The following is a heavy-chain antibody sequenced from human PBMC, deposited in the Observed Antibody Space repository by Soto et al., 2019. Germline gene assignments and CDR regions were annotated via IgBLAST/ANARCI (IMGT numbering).Heavy chain of an antibody. J-gene: IGHJ3*02. Sequence: PAGSPRLSCAASGFTFNTYGIHWVRQDTGKGLEYVSAINNNGGTTYYANSVKGRFTIARDNSKNTLYLQMGSLRAEDMAVYYCARNYGGNSYAFDIWGQGTMVTVSS. CDR3: ARNYGGNSYAFDI. D-gene: IGHD2-21*02. CDR1: GFTFNTYG. V-gene: IGHV3-64*01. CDR2: INNNGGTT.